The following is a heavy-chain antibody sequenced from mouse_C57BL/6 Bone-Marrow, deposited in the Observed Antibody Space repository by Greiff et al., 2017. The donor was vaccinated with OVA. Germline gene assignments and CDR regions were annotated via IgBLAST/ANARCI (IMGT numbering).Heavy chain of an antibody. Sequence: VQLQQSGAELVKPGASVKMSCKASGYTFTSYWITWVKQRPGQGLEWIGDIYPGSGSTNSNEKFKSKATLTVDTSSSTAYMKLSSLTSEDSAAYYCARVTTAFDFWGTGTTVTVSS. CDR2: IYPGSGST. CDR3: ARVTTAFDF. D-gene: IGHD1-2*01. J-gene: IGHJ1*03. V-gene: IGHV1-55*01. CDR1: GYTFTSYW.